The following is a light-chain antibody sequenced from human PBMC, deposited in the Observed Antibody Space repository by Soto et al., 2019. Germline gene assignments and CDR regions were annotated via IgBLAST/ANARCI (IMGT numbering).Light chain of an antibody. Sequence: EIVLTQSPGTLSLSPGERATLSCRASQTFSTSYLAWYQQKPGQAPRLLIYGSSSRATGIPDRFSGHGSRTDFTLTISRLEPEDFAVYYCQQYGGSPITFGQGTRLEIK. CDR3: QQYGGSPIT. CDR1: QTFSTSY. J-gene: IGKJ5*01. V-gene: IGKV3-20*01. CDR2: GSS.